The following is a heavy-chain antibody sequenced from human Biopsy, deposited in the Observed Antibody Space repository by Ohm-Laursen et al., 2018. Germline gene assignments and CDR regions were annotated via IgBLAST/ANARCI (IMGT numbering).Heavy chain of an antibody. D-gene: IGHD3-22*01. Sequence: GTLSLTCTVSGDSISSYYWSWIRQPPGKGLEWIGYVYYTGSTDYNPSLQSRVTISVDTSKNHFSLRLRSVTPADTAIYYCARDRGFYSDRTVPGYFDLWGQGTTVTVSS. CDR1: GDSISSYY. V-gene: IGHV4-59*01. CDR2: VYYTGST. J-gene: IGHJ6*02. CDR3: ARDRGFYSDRTVPGYFDL.